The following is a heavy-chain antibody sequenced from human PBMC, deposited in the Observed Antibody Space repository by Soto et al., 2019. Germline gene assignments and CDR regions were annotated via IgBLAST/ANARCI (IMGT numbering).Heavy chain of an antibody. CDR3: ARLVDTANWYYYYGMDV. Sequence: SETLSLTCAVSGGSISSGGYSWSWIRQPPGEGLEWIGYIYHSGSTYYNPSLKSRVTISVDRSKNQFSLKLSSVTAADTAVYYCARLVDTANWYYYYGMDVWGQGTTVTVSS. D-gene: IGHD5-18*01. CDR2: IYHSGST. V-gene: IGHV4-30-2*01. CDR1: GGSISSGGYS. J-gene: IGHJ6*02.